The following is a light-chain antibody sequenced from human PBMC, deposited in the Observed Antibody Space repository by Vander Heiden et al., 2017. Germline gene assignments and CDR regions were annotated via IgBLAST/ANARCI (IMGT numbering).Light chain of an antibody. V-gene: IGKV3-20*01. CDR3: QQYGSSPPYT. CDR1: QSVSSSY. J-gene: IGKJ2*01. CDR2: GAS. Sequence: EIVLTQSPGTLSLSPGKRANLPCRASQSVSSSYLAWYQQKPGQAPRLLIYGASSRATGIPDRFSGSGSGTDFTLTISRLEPEDFAVYYCQQYGSSPPYTFGQGTKLEIK.